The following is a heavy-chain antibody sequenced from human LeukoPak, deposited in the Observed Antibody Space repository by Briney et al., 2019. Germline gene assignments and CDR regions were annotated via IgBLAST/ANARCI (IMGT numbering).Heavy chain of an antibody. V-gene: IGHV4-38-2*01. CDR2: IYHSGST. Sequence: SETLSLTCGVSGYSISSGYYWGWIRQPPGKGLEWIGSIYHSGSTYYNPSLKSRVTISVDTSKNQFSLKLSSVTAADTAVYYCARRTSGAFDFWDQGTLVTVSS. CDR1: GYSISSGYY. J-gene: IGHJ4*02. D-gene: IGHD5-12*01. CDR3: ARRTSGAFDF.